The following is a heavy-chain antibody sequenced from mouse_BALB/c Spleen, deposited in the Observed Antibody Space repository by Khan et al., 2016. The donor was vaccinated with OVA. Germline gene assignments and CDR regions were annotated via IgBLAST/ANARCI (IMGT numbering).Heavy chain of an antibody. J-gene: IGHJ3*01. V-gene: IGHV3-8*02. Sequence: EVQLQESGPSLVKPSQTLSLTCSVTGDSITSGYWCWIRKFPGNKLEYMGYILYSGSTYYNPSLKSRISITRHTSQTKYSLQLNSVTTEDTSTYYSARSSYRYAFAYWGQGTLVTVSA. CDR1: GDSITSGY. CDR2: ILYSGST. CDR3: ARSSYRYAFAY. D-gene: IGHD2-14*01.